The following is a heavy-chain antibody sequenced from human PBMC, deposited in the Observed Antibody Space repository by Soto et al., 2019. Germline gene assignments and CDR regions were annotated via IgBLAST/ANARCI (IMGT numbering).Heavy chain of an antibody. CDR3: ARGGAAGRGDAIDM. Sequence: EVQLEESGGGSVQLGESLRVSCVASGFSFRNQWMHWVRQVAGKGLVWVSRINGDGTRTSYADFVKGRFTVSRDNARNLLFLQMNSLIVDDSGVDHCARGGAAGRGDAIDMWGPGTTVAVTS. V-gene: IGHV3-74*01. D-gene: IGHD3-10*01. J-gene: IGHJ3*02. CDR1: GFSFRNQW. CDR2: INGDGTRT.